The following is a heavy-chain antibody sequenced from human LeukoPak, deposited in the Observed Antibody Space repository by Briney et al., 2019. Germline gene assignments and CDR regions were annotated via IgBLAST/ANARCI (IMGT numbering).Heavy chain of an antibody. CDR2: IRYDGSKK. CDR3: ARGPSGYHNT. J-gene: IGHJ4*02. CDR1: GFTFSNYG. V-gene: IGHV3-30*02. D-gene: IGHD5-12*01. Sequence: GGSLRLSCAASGFTFSNYGMHWVRQAPVKGLEWVAFIRYDGSKKYYADSVKGRFTISRDNSKNMLFLQMNSLRAEDTAVYYCARGPSGYHNTGGQGTLVTVSS.